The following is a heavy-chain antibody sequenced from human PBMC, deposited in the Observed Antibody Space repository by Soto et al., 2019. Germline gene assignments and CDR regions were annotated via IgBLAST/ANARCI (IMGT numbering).Heavy chain of an antibody. Sequence: EVQLVESGGGLVKPGGSLRLSCAASGFTFSNAWMSWVRQAPGKGLEWVGRIKSKTDGGTTDYAAPVKGRFTISRDDSKNTLYLQMNSLKTEDTAVHYCTTDLYGGIPFDYWGQGTLVTVSS. CDR3: TTDLYGGIPFDY. D-gene: IGHD4-17*01. J-gene: IGHJ4*02. CDR1: GFTFSNAW. V-gene: IGHV3-15*01. CDR2: IKSKTDGGTT.